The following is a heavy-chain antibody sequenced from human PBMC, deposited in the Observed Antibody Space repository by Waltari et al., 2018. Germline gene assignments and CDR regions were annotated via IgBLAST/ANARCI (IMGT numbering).Heavy chain of an antibody. J-gene: IGHJ6*02. CDR1: GFTFSSYG. CDR3: AREGGIRYYDFWSGYLDV. Sequence: QVQLVESGGGVVQPGRSLRLSCAASGFTFSSYGMHWVRQAHGTGLEWVAVIWYDGSNKYYADSVKGRFTISRDNSKNTLYLQMNSLRAEDTAVYYCAREGGIRYYDFWSGYLDVWGQGTTVTVSS. CDR2: IWYDGSNK. D-gene: IGHD3-3*01. V-gene: IGHV3-33*01.